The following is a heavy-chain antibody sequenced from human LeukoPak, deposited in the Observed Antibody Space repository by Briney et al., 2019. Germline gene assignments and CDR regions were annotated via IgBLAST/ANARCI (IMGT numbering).Heavy chain of an antibody. V-gene: IGHV5-10-1*01. Sequence: GESLKISCKGSGYSFTSYWISWVRQMPGKGLEWMGRIDPSDSYTNYSPSLQGHVTISADKSLSTAYLQWSSLKASDTAMYYCARQGQWLARVAFDIWGQGTMVTVSS. CDR3: ARQGQWLARVAFDI. CDR2: IDPSDSYT. D-gene: IGHD6-19*01. CDR1: GYSFTSYW. J-gene: IGHJ3*02.